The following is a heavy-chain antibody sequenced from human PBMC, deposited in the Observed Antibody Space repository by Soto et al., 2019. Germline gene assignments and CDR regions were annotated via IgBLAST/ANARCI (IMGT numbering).Heavy chain of an antibody. V-gene: IGHV3-23*01. Sequence: PGGSLRLSCAASGFTFSNYAMSWVRQAPGKGLEWVSTIDGGGGASVKGRFTISRDNSKNTLYLQKNNLKAEDTAVYYCAKTLRNGGYYFDYWGQGT. D-gene: IGHD2-8*01. CDR3: AKTLRNGGYYFDY. CDR1: GFTFSNYA. J-gene: IGHJ4*02. CDR2: IDGGGG.